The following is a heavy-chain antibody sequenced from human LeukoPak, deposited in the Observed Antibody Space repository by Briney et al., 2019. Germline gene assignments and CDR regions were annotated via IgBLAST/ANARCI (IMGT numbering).Heavy chain of an antibody. CDR1: GFTFSNYA. CDR2: ISDDGSRQ. V-gene: IGHV3-30-3*01. J-gene: IGHJ4*02. CDR3: VKGRTGTYTLDY. D-gene: IGHD3-10*01. Sequence: GRSLRLSCAATGFTFSNYAIHWGRQAPGKGLEWVAFISDDGSRQHYADSVKGRFTISRDNSKNTLNLQMNSLRAEDTAVYYCVKGRTGTYTLDYWGQGTLVTVSS.